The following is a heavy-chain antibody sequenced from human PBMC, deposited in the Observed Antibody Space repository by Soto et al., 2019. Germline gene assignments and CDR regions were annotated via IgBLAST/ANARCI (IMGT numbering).Heavy chain of an antibody. D-gene: IGHD2-2*01. Sequence: ESGGGVVQPGRSLRLSCAASGFTFSSYGMHWVRQAPGKGLEWVAVIWYDGSNKYYADSVKGRFTISRDNSKNTLYLQMNSLRAEDTAVYYCARGDIVVVPAAAYFDYWGQGTLVTVSS. V-gene: IGHV3-33*01. CDR3: ARGDIVVVPAAAYFDY. CDR1: GFTFSSYG. CDR2: IWYDGSNK. J-gene: IGHJ4*02.